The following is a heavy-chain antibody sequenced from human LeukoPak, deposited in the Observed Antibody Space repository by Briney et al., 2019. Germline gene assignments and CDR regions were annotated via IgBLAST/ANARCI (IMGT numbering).Heavy chain of an antibody. D-gene: IGHD6-13*01. J-gene: IGHJ5*02. V-gene: IGHV4-34*01. CDR3: ARGVLKRTRTNRIAPRHNWFDP. CDR2: INHSGST. CDR1: GGSFSGYY. Sequence: SETLSLTCAVYGGSFSGYYWSWIRQPPGKGLEWIGEINHSGSTNYNPSLKSRVTISVDTSKNQFSLKLSSVTAADTAVYCCARGVLKRTRTNRIAPRHNWFDPWGQGTLVTASS.